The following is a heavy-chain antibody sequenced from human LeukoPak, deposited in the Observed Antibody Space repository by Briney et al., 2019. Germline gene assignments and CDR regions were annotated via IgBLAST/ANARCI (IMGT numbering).Heavy chain of an antibody. CDR2: IIPILGIA. Sequence: SVKVSCKASGGTFSSCAISWVRQAPGQGLEWMGRIIPILGIANYAQKFQGRVTITADKSTSTAYMELSSLRSEDTAVYYCARDWGIAVAGPDYWGQGTLVTVSS. V-gene: IGHV1-69*04. CDR3: ARDWGIAVAGPDY. CDR1: GGTFSSCA. J-gene: IGHJ4*02. D-gene: IGHD6-19*01.